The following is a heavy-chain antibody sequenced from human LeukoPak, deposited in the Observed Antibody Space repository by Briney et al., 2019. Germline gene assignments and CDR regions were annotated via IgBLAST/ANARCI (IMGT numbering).Heavy chain of an antibody. J-gene: IGHJ6*03. D-gene: IGHD1-26*01. Sequence: GGSLRLSCAASGFTVSSNYMSWVRQGPGKGLECVSVISNDGDTYYADSVKGRFTISRDNAKNSLYLQMNSLRAEDTAVYYCARAHKIRAWEVYMDVWGKGTTVTVSS. CDR3: ARAHKIRAWEVYMDV. CDR1: GFTVSSNY. CDR2: ISNDGDT. V-gene: IGHV3-66*01.